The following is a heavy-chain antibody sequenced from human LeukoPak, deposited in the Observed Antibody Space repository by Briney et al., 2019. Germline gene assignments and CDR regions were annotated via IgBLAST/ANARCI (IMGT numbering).Heavy chain of an antibody. CDR2: INPNSGGT. Sequence: SVKVSCKASGYTFTVYYMHWVRQAPGQGLEWMGWINPNSGGTKYAQKFQGRVTMTRDTSISTAYMELSRLRSDDTAVYYCARYCSSTSCYHKDYWGQGTLVTVSS. CDR1: GYTFTVYY. V-gene: IGHV1-2*02. D-gene: IGHD2-2*01. J-gene: IGHJ4*02. CDR3: ARYCSSTSCYHKDY.